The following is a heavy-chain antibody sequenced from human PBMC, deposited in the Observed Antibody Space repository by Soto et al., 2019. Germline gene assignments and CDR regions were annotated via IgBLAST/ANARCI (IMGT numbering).Heavy chain of an antibody. D-gene: IGHD4-17*01. J-gene: IGHJ6*03. CDR3: GTTMAVTTFDPLGDYYYMDV. Sequence: SETLSLTCTVSGGSISSYYWSWIRQPPGKGLEWIGYIYYSGSTNYNPSLKSRVTISVDTSKNQFSLKLSSVTAADTAVYYCGTTMAVTTFDPLGDYYYMDVWGKGTTVTVSS. CDR2: IYYSGST. CDR1: GGSISSYY. V-gene: IGHV4-59*08.